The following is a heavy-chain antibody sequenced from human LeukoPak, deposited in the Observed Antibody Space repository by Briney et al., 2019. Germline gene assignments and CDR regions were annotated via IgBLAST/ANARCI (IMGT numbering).Heavy chain of an antibody. D-gene: IGHD2-15*01. J-gene: IGHJ6*03. V-gene: IGHV3-23*01. CDR2: TNRGGCVA. CDR3: AKDQTPANLYYYYYLDV. CDR1: GFTFSSYG. Sequence: GGTLKLSCAASGFTFSSYGMTWVRPAPGKGLEWVAETNRGGCVAYYADSVKGRFTISRDNSNNILYLQMNSLRVEDTAVYYCAKDQTPANLYYYYYLDVWGKGTTVTISS.